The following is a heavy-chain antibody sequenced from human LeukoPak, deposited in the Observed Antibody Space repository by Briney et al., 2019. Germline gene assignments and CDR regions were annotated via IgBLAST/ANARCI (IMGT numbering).Heavy chain of an antibody. Sequence: SETLSLNCVVSGARITTYYWSWIRQPPGKGLEWIGYTSYSETTNYNPSLKSRITISADPSKNQVSLKMTSLTAADTAIYYCARHLGADDHWGQGTLVTVSS. CDR2: TSYSETT. J-gene: IGHJ4*02. CDR1: GARITTYY. V-gene: IGHV4-59*08. D-gene: IGHD4/OR15-4a*01. CDR3: ARHLGADDH.